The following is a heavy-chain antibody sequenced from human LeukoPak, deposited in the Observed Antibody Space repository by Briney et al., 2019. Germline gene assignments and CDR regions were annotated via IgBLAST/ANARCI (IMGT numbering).Heavy chain of an antibody. CDR3: ARHTYSSGWLWYFDL. D-gene: IGHD6-19*01. Sequence: SETLSLTCTVSGGSISSSTYYWGWIRQPPGKGLEWIGYIFYSGTTNSNPSLKSRVTISVDTSKNHFSLKLSSVTAADTAVYYCARHTYSSGWLWYFDLWGRGTLVTVSS. J-gene: IGHJ2*01. CDR1: GGSISSSTYY. V-gene: IGHV4-61*05. CDR2: IFYSGTT.